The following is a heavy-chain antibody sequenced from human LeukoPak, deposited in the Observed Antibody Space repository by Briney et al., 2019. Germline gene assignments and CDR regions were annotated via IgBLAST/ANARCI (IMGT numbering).Heavy chain of an antibody. V-gene: IGHV3-48*03. D-gene: IGHD3-9*01. Sequence: GGSLRLSCAASGFTFSSYEMHWVRQAPGKGLEWISYISSSGHTIYYADSVKGRFTISRDNAKNSLFLQMNSLRAEETAVYYCARDRYYLAFDYWGQGTLVTVSP. CDR2: ISSSGHTI. CDR1: GFTFSSYE. CDR3: ARDRYYLAFDY. J-gene: IGHJ4*02.